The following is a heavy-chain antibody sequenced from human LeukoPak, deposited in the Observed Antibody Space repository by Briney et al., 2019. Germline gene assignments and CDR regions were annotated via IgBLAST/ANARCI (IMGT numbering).Heavy chain of an antibody. V-gene: IGHV3-30*02. CDR3: ASTYSSSWPFDY. Sequence: GGSLRLSCAASGFTFSSYGMHWVRQAPGKGLEWVAFIRSDGSNKYYADSVKGRFTISRDNSKNTLYLQMNSLRAEDTAVYYCASTYSSSWPFDYWGQGTLVTVSS. CDR1: GFTFSSYG. J-gene: IGHJ4*02. D-gene: IGHD6-13*01. CDR2: IRSDGSNK.